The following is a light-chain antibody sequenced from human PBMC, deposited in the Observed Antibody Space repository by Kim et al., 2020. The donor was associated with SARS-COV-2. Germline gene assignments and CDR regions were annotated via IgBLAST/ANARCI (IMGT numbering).Light chain of an antibody. Sequence: TLSLAPGERATLSCRASLSVSSSYLAWYQQKPGQAPRLLIYGASSRATGIPDRFSGSGSGTDFTLTISRLEPEDFAVYYCQQLGTFGQGTKVDIK. CDR1: LSVSSSY. V-gene: IGKV3-20*01. CDR2: GAS. CDR3: QQLGT. J-gene: IGKJ1*01.